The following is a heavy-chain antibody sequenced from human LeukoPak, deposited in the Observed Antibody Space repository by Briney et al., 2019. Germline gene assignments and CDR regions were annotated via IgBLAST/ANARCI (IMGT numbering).Heavy chain of an antibody. CDR1: GYTFTSYG. CDR3: ARDLPPYYYDSISKAIDI. D-gene: IGHD3-22*01. V-gene: IGHV1-18*01. Sequence: ASVKVSCKASGYTFTSYGISWVRQAPGQGLEWMGWISAYNGNTNYAQKLQGRVTMTTDTSTSTAYMELRSLRSDDTAVYYCARDLPPYYYDSISKAIDIWGQGTMVTVSS. J-gene: IGHJ3*02. CDR2: ISAYNGNT.